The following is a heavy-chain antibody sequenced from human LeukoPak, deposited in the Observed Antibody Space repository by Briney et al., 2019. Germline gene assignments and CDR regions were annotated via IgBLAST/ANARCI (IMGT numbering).Heavy chain of an antibody. CDR2: ISSSGSTI. CDR1: GFTFSDYY. V-gene: IGHV3-11*01. D-gene: IGHD3-9*01. Sequence: PGGSLRLSCAASGFTFSDYYMSWIRQAPGKGLEWVSYISSSGSTIYYADSVKGRFTISRDNAKNSLYLQMNSLRAEDTAVYYCARARYSTPYYFDYWGQGTLVTVSS. CDR3: ARARYSTPYYFDY. J-gene: IGHJ4*02.